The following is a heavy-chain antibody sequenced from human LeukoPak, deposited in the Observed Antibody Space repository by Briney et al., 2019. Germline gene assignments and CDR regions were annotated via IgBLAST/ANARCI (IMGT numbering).Heavy chain of an antibody. Sequence: SQTLSLTCSVSGGSISSYYWSWIRQPPGKGLEWIGYIYYSGSTNYNPSLKSRVTISVDTSKNQFSLKLSSVTAADTAVYYCARASGGWFGESSNWFDPWGQGTLVTVSS. V-gene: IGHV4-59*01. D-gene: IGHD3-10*01. J-gene: IGHJ5*02. CDR2: IYYSGST. CDR1: GGSISSYY. CDR3: ARASGGWFGESSNWFDP.